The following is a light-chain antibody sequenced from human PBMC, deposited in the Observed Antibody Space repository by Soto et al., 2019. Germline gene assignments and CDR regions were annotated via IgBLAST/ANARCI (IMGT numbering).Light chain of an antibody. CDR1: QNININ. CDR2: GAS. J-gene: IGKJ5*01. V-gene: IGKV3-15*01. CDR3: QQYNNWPIT. Sequence: EIVLTQSPGTLSLSPGERATLSCRASQNININYLAWYQQKPGQAPRLLVYGASTRATGIPARFSGSGSGTEFTLTISSLQSEDFEIYYCQQYNNWPITFGQGTRLEIK.